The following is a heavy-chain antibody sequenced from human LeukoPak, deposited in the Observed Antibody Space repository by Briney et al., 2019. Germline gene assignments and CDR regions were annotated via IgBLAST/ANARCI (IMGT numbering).Heavy chain of an antibody. D-gene: IGHD3-16*01. CDR2: TYFRSKWSN. CDR3: ARVKGGIFDY. Sequence: SQPLSLTCALSGDTVSSNYVTWNWIRQSPSRGLEWLGRTYFRSKWSNDYAVSVKSRITVNPDTSKNQFSLQLISVTPEDTAIYYCARVKGGIFDYWGQGTLVTVSS. CDR1: GDTVSSNYVT. V-gene: IGHV6-1*01. J-gene: IGHJ4*02.